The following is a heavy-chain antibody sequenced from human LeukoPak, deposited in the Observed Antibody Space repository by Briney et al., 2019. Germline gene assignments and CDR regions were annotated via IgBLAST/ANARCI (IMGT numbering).Heavy chain of an antibody. V-gene: IGHV3-53*01. CDR1: GFTATSNY. Sequence: PGGSLRLSCAASGFTATSNYASWVRQAPGKGLEWVSLIYSGGTTYYAESVKGRFTSSRDNSKNTLYLQMNSLRAEDTAMYYCARLGGWFDYWGQGTLVTVSA. CDR2: IYSGGTT. J-gene: IGHJ4*02. CDR3: ARLGGWFDY. D-gene: IGHD6-19*01.